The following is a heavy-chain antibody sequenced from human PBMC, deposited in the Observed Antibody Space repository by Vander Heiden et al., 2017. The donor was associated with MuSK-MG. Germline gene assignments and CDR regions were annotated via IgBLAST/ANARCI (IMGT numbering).Heavy chain of an antibody. D-gene: IGHD3-10*01. CDR1: ECTFSSYA. J-gene: IGHJ4*02. CDR3: AVSSGSYYCIFDY. CDR2: IITIVGTA. Sequence: QVQLVQSGAEVKKPGSSVKVPCKASECTFSSYAISWVRQAPGQGLEWMGGIITIVGTANYAQKFQGRVTITADESTSTAYMELSSLRSEDTAVYYCAVSSGSYYCIFDYWGQGTLVTVSS. V-gene: IGHV1-69*01.